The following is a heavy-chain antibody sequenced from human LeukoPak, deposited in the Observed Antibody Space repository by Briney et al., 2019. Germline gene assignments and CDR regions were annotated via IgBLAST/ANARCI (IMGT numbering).Heavy chain of an antibody. D-gene: IGHD3-3*01. CDR3: ARDFWN. CDR1: SYX. V-gene: IGHV4-61*02. Sequence: SYXWRXIXQPAGKGREWIGRIYTSGSTNYNPSLKSRVTISVDTSKNQFSLKLSSVTAADTAVYYCARDFWNWGQGTLVTVSS. J-gene: IGHJ4*02. CDR2: IYTSGST.